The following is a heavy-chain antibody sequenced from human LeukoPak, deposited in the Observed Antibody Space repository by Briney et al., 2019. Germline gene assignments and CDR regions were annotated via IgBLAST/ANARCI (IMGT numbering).Heavy chain of an antibody. J-gene: IGHJ1*01. V-gene: IGHV3-23*01. CDR1: GFTFSSYA. CDR3: AKGRRGTGYYYASSGYFSH. D-gene: IGHD3-22*01. CDR2: ISGSGGST. Sequence: HSGGSLRLSCAASGFTFSSYAMSWVRQAPGKGLEWVSAISGSGGSTYYADSVKGRFTISRDNSKNTLYLQMNSLRAEDTAVYYCAKGRRGTGYYYASSGYFSHWGQGTLVTVSS.